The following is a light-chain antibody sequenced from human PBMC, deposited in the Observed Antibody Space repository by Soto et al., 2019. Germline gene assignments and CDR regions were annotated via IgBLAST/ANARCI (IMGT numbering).Light chain of an antibody. CDR3: QQYTNWPYT. CDR2: GAS. Sequence: EIVMTQSPATLSVSPGERASLSCRASQSVGSNLAWYQQTAGQAPRLLIYGASTRATGIPARFSGSGSGTEFTLIISSLLSEDFAVYSCQQYTNWPYTFGQGTKLEIK. J-gene: IGKJ2*01. CDR1: QSVGSN. V-gene: IGKV3-15*01.